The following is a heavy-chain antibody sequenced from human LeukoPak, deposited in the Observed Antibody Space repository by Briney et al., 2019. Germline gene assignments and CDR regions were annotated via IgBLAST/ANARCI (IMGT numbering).Heavy chain of an antibody. Sequence: GGSLRLSCEAPGFFFRSYGLHWVRQAPGKGLEWVAFIQYDGSNKYYADSVKGRFTISRDNSKNTLFLQMNSLRAEDTAVYYCAKDGLGHSSGWYSNWFDPWGQGTLVTVSS. V-gene: IGHV3-30*02. J-gene: IGHJ5*02. CDR2: IQYDGSNK. CDR3: AKDGLGHSSGWYSNWFDP. D-gene: IGHD6-19*01. CDR1: GFFFRSYG.